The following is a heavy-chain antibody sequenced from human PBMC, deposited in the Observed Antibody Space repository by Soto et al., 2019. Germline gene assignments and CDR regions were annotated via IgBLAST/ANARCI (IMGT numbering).Heavy chain of an antibody. V-gene: IGHV3-64*01. CDR2: ISSNGGST. CDR3: ARAGGSGSYYYYYMDV. J-gene: IGHJ6*03. D-gene: IGHD3-10*01. CDR1: GFTFSSYA. Sequence: EVQLVESGGGLVQPGGSLRLSCAASGFTFSSYAMHWVRQAPGKGLEYVSAISSNGGSTYYANSVKGRFTISRDNSKNTLYLQMGSLRAEDMAVYYCARAGGSGSYYYYYMDVWGKGTTVTVSS.